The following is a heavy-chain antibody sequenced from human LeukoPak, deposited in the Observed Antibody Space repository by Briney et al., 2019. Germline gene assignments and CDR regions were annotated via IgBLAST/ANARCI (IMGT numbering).Heavy chain of an antibody. J-gene: IGHJ4*02. CDR3: ARDPGDTDWYNFDF. CDR2: IHSSGST. V-gene: IGHV4-59*11. D-gene: IGHD3-9*01. Sequence: PSDTLSLTCTVSGGSLSGHFWSWFRRPPGRGLENIGYIHSSGSTNCNPSYKSRVTVSLEMSKNQFSLSLSSVTAADTAVYYCARDPGDTDWYNFDFWGQGILVTVSS. CDR1: GGSLSGHF.